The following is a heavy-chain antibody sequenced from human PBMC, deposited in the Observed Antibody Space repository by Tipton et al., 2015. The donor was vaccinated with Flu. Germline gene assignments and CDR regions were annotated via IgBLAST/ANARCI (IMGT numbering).Heavy chain of an antibody. J-gene: IGHJ4*02. CDR2: NYYSGGT. Sequence: TLSLTCTVSGGSISSYYWSWIRQPPGKGLEWIGYNYYSGGTNYNPSLKSRVTISVDTSKNQFSLKLSSVTAADTAVYYCARGRGIAAAGPCDYWGQGTLVTVSS. V-gene: IGHV4-59*01. CDR3: ARGRGIAAAGPCDY. D-gene: IGHD6-13*01. CDR1: GGSISSYY.